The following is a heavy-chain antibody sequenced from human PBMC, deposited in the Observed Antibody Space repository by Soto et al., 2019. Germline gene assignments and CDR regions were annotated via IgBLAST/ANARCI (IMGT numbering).Heavy chain of an antibody. Sequence: QITLKESGPTLVKPTQTLTLTCTFSGFSLSTSGVGVGWIRQPPGKALEWLALIYWNDDKRYSPSLKSRLTITKDTSKNQVVLTMTNMDPVDTATYYCTTLGLYYYDSSGYPWYYFDYWGQGTLVTVSS. CDR3: TTLGLYYYDSSGYPWYYFDY. J-gene: IGHJ4*02. CDR1: GFSLSTSGVG. V-gene: IGHV2-5*01. CDR2: IYWNDDK. D-gene: IGHD3-22*01.